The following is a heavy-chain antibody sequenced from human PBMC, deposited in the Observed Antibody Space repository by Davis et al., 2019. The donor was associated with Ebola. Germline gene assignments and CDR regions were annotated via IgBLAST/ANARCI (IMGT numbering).Heavy chain of an antibody. D-gene: IGHD3-3*01. J-gene: IGHJ6*04. CDR1: GGSFSGSY. Sequence: SETLSLTCAVYGGSFSGSYWSWIRQPPGKGLEWIGFRYNSGSTNHNPSLQSRVIISIDTANKQISLKLSSVTAADTAVYYCARGRLLEWPPTFYGLDVWGKGTTVTVSS. CDR3: ARGRLLEWPPTFYGLDV. CDR2: RYNSGST. V-gene: IGHV4-34*01.